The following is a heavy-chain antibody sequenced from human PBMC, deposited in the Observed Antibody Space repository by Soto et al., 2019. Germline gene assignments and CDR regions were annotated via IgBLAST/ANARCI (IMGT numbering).Heavy chain of an antibody. CDR2: ISSNGVGT. CDR3: ARRARPDFYYMDV. V-gene: IGHV3-64*01. J-gene: IGHJ6*03. CDR1: GFTLSGYA. D-gene: IGHD6-6*01. Sequence: EVQLAESGGGLAQPGGSLRLSCAASGFTLSGYAMDWVRQAPGKGLEYVSGISSNGVGTYYANSVQGRFTISRDNSKNTVDLQMGSLRPEDMAVYYCARRARPDFYYMDVWGKGTTGTVSS.